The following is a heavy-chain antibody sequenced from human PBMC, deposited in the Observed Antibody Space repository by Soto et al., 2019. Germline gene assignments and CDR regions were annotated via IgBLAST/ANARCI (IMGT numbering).Heavy chain of an antibody. J-gene: IGHJ6*02. CDR2: ISAYNGNT. D-gene: IGHD6-19*01. CDR3: ARGAVAGTEADYYYYGMDV. Sequence: ASVKVSCKASGYTFTSYGISWVRQAPGQGLEWMGWISAYNGNTNYAQKLQGRVTMTTDTSTSTAYMELRSLRSDDTAVYYCARGAVAGTEADYYYYGMDVWGQGPTVTVSS. CDR1: GYTFTSYG. V-gene: IGHV1-18*01.